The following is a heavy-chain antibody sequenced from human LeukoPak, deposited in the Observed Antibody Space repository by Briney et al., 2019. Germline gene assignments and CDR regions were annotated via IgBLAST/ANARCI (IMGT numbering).Heavy chain of an antibody. D-gene: IGHD3-22*01. CDR1: GFTFSSYG. CDR3: AKGRVGHSPGYYYGNDAFDI. J-gene: IGHJ3*02. Sequence: GRSLRLSCAASGFTFSSYGMHWVRQAPGKGLEWVAVISYDGSNEQYADSVKGRFSISRDSSKNILYLQMNSLRAEDTAVYYCAKGRVGHSPGYYYGNDAFDIWGQGTMVTVSS. CDR2: ISYDGSNE. V-gene: IGHV3-30*18.